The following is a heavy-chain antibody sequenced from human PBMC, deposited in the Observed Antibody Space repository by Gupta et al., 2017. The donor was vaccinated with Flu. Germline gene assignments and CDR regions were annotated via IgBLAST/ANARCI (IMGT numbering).Heavy chain of an antibody. CDR1: SSYG. D-gene: IGHD4-17*01. Sequence: SSYGMHWVRQAPGKGLEWVSVIWDDGSNKYYADSVKGRFTISRDNSKNTLYLQMNSLRAEDTAVYYGGRANYGDYYFDYWGQGTRGTVS. V-gene: IGHV3-33*01. J-gene: IGHJ4*02. CDR2: IWDDGSNK. CDR3: GRANYGDYYFDY.